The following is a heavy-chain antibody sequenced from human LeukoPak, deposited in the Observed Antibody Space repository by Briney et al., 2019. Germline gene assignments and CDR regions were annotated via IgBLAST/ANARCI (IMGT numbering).Heavy chain of an antibody. CDR2: INPGDGGA. J-gene: IGHJ4*02. CDR3: ARFEWELLSFDY. CDR1: GYTFTAHY. D-gene: IGHD1-26*01. V-gene: IGHV1-46*01. Sequence: ASVKVSCKASGYTFTAHYIHWVRQAPGQGLEWMGIINPGDGGATYAQKFQGRVTMTRGTSTSTVYMELSSLRSEDTAVYYCARFEWELLSFDYWGQGTLVTVSS.